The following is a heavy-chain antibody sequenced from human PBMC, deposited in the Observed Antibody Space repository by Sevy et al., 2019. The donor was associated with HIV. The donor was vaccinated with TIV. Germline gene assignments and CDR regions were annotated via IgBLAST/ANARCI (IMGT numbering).Heavy chain of an antibody. CDR2: MSPNTGAT. CDR1: GYTFTTYD. CDR3: ARGGNGDCWSYEYYYYGMDV. V-gene: IGHV1-8*01. D-gene: IGHD3-16*01. Sequence: ASVKVSCAAFGYTFTTYDINWVRQAPGQGLEWMGWMSPNTGATGFAQKFQGRVTLTRNKSITTAYMELSSLTYEDTDIYYCARGGNGDCWSYEYYYYGMDVWGQGTTVTVSS. J-gene: IGHJ6*02.